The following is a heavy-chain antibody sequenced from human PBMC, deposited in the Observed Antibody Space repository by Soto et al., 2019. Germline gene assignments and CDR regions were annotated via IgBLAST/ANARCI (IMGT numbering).Heavy chain of an antibody. D-gene: IGHD2-15*01. V-gene: IGHV1-69*01. CDR2: VIPIFGTA. Sequence: QVQLVQSGAEVKKPGSSVKVSCKAPGGTFSSYAISWVRQAPGRGLEWMGGVIPIFGTAKYAQKFQGRVTITADESTSTGYMELRSLRSEDTAVYYCARSQGGSSSLDIYYYYYYGMYVWGQGTTVTVSS. CDR3: ARSQGGSSSLDIYYYYYYGMYV. J-gene: IGHJ6*02. CDR1: GGTFSSYA.